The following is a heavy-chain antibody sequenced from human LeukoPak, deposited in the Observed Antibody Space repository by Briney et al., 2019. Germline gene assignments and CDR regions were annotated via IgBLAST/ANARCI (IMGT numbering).Heavy chain of an antibody. V-gene: IGHV1-46*01. Sequence: ASVKVSCKASGYTFTSYYMHWVRQAPGLGLEWMGIINPSGGSTSYAQKFQGRVTMTRDTSTSTVYMELSSLRSEDTAVYYCAMDRSRITGTTGYYFDYWGQGTLVTVSS. J-gene: IGHJ4*02. CDR3: AMDRSRITGTTGYYFDY. CDR1: GYTFTSYY. CDR2: INPSGGST. D-gene: IGHD1-7*01.